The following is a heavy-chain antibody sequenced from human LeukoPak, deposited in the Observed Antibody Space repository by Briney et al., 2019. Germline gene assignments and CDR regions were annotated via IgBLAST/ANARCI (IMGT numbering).Heavy chain of an antibody. V-gene: IGHV3-48*04. CDR3: ARARFSAGWYFDY. J-gene: IGHJ4*02. Sequence: GGSLRLSCAASGFSFSSYSMNWVRQAPGKGLEWVSYISHTGSTMSYADSVKGRFTISRDNARNSLYLQMNSLRAEDTAVYYCARARFSAGWYFDYWGQGTLVTVSS. CDR1: GFSFSSYS. D-gene: IGHD3-3*01. CDR2: ISHTGSTM.